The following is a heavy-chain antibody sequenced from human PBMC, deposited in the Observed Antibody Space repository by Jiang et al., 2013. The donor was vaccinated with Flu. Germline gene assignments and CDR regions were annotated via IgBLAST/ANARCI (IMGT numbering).Heavy chain of an antibody. CDR2: ISSSGASM. Sequence: QLVESGGGLVKPGGSLRLSCAASGFTFSGHYMAWIRLAPGQGLEWISYISSSGASMYYADSVKGRFTISRDNAKNSLYLQMNSLRAEDTAVYYCARYNIVVAGVRESQKYYFDLWGQGSL. J-gene: IGHJ4*02. CDR1: GFTFSGHY. V-gene: IGHV3-11*01. D-gene: IGHD2-15*01. CDR3: ARYNIVVAGVRESQKYYFDL.